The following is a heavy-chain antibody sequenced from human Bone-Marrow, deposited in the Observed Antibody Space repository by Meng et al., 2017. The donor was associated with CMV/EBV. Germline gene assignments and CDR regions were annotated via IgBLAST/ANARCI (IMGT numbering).Heavy chain of an antibody. D-gene: IGHD4-23*01. V-gene: IGHV3-30*04. CDR3: ARDHVTPSYQVLSQIVDY. Sequence: GGSLRLSCAASGFTFSSYAMHWVRQAPGKGLEWVAVISYDGSNKYYADSVKGRFTISRDNSKNTLYLQMNSLRAEDTAVYYCARDHVTPSYQVLSQIVDYWGQGTLVTVPS. CDR2: ISYDGSNK. CDR1: GFTFSSYA. J-gene: IGHJ4*02.